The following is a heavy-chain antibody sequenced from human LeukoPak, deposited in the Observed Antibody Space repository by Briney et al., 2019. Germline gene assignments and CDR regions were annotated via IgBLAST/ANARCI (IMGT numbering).Heavy chain of an antibody. CDR3: TSGGPTYFDY. V-gene: IGHV3-73*01. CDR2: IRSKANSYAT. J-gene: IGHJ4*02. Sequence: GGSLRLSCAASGFTFSGSAMHWVRQASGKGLEWVGRIRSKANSYATAYAASVKGRFTISRDDSKNTAYLQMNSLKTEDTAVYYCTSGGPTYFDYWGQGTLVTVSS. CDR1: GFTFSGSA. D-gene: IGHD3-16*01.